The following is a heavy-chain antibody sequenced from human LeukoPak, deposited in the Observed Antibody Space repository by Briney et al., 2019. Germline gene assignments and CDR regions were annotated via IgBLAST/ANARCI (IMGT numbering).Heavy chain of an antibody. CDR2: IGIAGDP. J-gene: IGHJ6*02. D-gene: IGHD1-26*01. V-gene: IGHV3-13*05. Sequence: PGGSLRLSCAASGFTFSNYDIHWVRQATGKGLEWVSGIGIAGDPYYPGSVKGRFTISRENAKNSLYLQMNSLRAGDTAVYYCARGSAVVGATGYYNGMDVWGQGTTVTVSS. CDR1: GFTFSNYD. CDR3: ARGSAVVGATGYYNGMDV.